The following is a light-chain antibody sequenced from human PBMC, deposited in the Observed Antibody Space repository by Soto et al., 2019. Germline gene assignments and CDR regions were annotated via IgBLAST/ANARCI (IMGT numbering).Light chain of an antibody. V-gene: IGKV3-20*01. Sequence: EIVVTQSPGTLSLSPGERAALSCRASQRVSSSYLAWYQQKPGQAPRLLIYGASSRATGIPDRFSGSGSETDFTLTISRLEPEDFAVYYCQQYGTSPLTFGGGTTVEI. J-gene: IGKJ4*02. CDR3: QQYGTSPLT. CDR1: QRVSSSY. CDR2: GAS.